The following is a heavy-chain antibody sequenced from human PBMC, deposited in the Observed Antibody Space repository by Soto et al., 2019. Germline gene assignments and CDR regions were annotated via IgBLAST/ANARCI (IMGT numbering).Heavy chain of an antibody. CDR2: IYSGGTT. CDR1: GVTVSSNN. CDR3: ARGLDSTYWRMDV. V-gene: IGHV3-66*01. Sequence: PGGSLRLSCGASGVTVSSNNMSWVRQAPGKGLEWVSVIYSGGTTYYADSVKGRFTISRDNFKNTLYLQMNSLRAEDTAVYFCARGLDSTYWRMDVWGKGTTVTVSS. J-gene: IGHJ6*03. D-gene: IGHD4-4*01.